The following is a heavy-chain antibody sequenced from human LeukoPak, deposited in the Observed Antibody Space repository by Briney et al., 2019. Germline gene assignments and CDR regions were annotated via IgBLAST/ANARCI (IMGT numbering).Heavy chain of an antibody. Sequence: ASVKVSCKASGYTFTGYYMHWVRQAPGQGLEWMGWINPNSGGTNYAQKFQGRVTMTRDTSISTAYRELSRLRSDDTAVYYCARGVDPSGGYGSGAPIDYWGQGTLVTVSS. J-gene: IGHJ4*02. V-gene: IGHV1-2*02. CDR2: INPNSGGT. D-gene: IGHD3-10*01. CDR3: ARGVDPSGGYGSGAPIDY. CDR1: GYTFTGYY.